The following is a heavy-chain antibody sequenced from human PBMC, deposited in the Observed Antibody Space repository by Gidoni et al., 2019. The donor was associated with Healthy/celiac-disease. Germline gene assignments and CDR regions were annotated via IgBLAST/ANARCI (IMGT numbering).Heavy chain of an antibody. Sequence: QVQLVESGGGVVQPGRSLRLSCAASGFPFSSYGMHWVRQAPGKGLGWVAVISYDGSNKYYADSVKGRFTISRDNSKNTLYLQMNSLRAEDTAVYYCAKDGAGSFAQPTEYYFDYWGQGTLVTVSS. V-gene: IGHV3-30*18. CDR3: AKDGAGSFAQPTEYYFDY. D-gene: IGHD2-15*01. CDR1: GFPFSSYG. J-gene: IGHJ4*02. CDR2: ISYDGSNK.